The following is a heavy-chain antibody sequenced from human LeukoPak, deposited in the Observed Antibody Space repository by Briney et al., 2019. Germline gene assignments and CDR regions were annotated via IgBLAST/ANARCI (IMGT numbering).Heavy chain of an antibody. CDR3: ARNRGVDY. CDR1: GFTISNYW. J-gene: IGHJ4*02. CDR2: INQDGSEK. D-gene: IGHD2/OR15-2a*01. Sequence: GGSLRLSCAASGFTISNYWMNCVRQAPGKGLEWVANINQDGSEKYYVDSAKGRFTISRDITKNSVYLQMNSLRVEDTAVYYCARNRGVDYWGQGTLVTVSS. V-gene: IGHV3-7*05.